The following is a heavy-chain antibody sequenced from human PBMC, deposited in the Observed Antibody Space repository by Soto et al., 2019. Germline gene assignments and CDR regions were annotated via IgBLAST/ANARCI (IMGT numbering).Heavy chain of an antibody. Sequence: QVQLVQSGAEVKKPGASVKVSCKASGDTFTDYYIHWVRQAPGQGLEWMGTVNPSGGHTTYAQHFLGRRTMTRDTSTSTLYMELTSLTSEGTAVYYCARGGHVVVVTAALDYWGQGTLVTVSS. CDR3: ARGGHVVVVTAALDY. J-gene: IGHJ4*02. CDR2: VNPSGGHT. D-gene: IGHD2-21*02. V-gene: IGHV1-46*01. CDR1: GDTFTDYY.